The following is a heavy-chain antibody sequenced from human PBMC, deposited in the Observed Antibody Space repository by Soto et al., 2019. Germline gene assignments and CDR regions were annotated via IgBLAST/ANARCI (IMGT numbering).Heavy chain of an antibody. CDR2: IYYSGST. J-gene: IGHJ6*02. CDR3: ARGLSKVRGVIAYYYYGMDV. D-gene: IGHD3-10*01. Sequence: SETLSLTCTVSGGSIISYYCSLSRHPPFKGLEWIGYIYYSGSTNYNPSLKSRVTISVDTSKNQFSLKLSSVTAADTAVYYCARGLSKVRGVIAYYYYGMDVWGQGTTVTVSS. CDR1: GGSIISYY. V-gene: IGHV4-59*01.